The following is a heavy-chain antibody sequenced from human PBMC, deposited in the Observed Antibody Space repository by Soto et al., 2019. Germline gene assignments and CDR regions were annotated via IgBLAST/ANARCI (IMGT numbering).Heavy chain of an antibody. J-gene: IGHJ3*02. CDR2: IFSNDEK. CDR3: ARTYRPDAFDI. CDR1: GFSLSNARMG. Sequence: QVTLKESGPVLVKPTETLTLTCTVSGFSLSNARMGVSWIRQPPGKALEWLAHIFSNDEKSYSTSLKSRLTXPXXTPKSQVVLTMTNMDPVDTATYYCARTYRPDAFDIWGQGTMVTVSS. V-gene: IGHV2-26*01.